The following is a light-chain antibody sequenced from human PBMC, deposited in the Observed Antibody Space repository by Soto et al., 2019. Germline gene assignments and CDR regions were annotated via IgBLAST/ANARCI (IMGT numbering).Light chain of an antibody. J-gene: IGKJ1*01. Sequence: EILMTQSPATLSVSPGERVTLSCRASQSVGSKLAWYQQKPGQAPRLLIYDASTRATGIPARCSGSGSGTGFTLTISSLQPDDFAVYSCQQYNNWPPWTFGQGTKVVIK. CDR1: QSVGSK. CDR3: QQYNNWPPWT. V-gene: IGKV3-15*01. CDR2: DAS.